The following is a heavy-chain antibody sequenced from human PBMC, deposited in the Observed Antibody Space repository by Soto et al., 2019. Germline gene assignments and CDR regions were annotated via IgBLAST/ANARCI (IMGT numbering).Heavy chain of an antibody. CDR1: GFTFTRYS. CDR3: ARESEDPTSNFDY. Sequence: GGSLRPSCAASGFTFTRYSMNWVRQAPRTWLECVGSIISTTNCICNGHSMKGLCTTSKDHTKKSLYMERNSLRAEDTAVYYCARESEDPTSNFDYWGQGTLVTVSS. J-gene: IGHJ4*02. CDR2: IISTTNCI. V-gene: IGHV3-21*01.